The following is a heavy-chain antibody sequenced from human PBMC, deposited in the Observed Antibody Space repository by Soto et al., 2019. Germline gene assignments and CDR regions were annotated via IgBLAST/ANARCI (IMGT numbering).Heavy chain of an antibody. Sequence: SETLSLTCTVTGGSIISSSYYWAWIRQPPGKGLEWIGSMHYSGNSYYNPSLKSRVTISVDTSKNQFSLKLTSVTAADTAVYYCARVGNWNDGLGSWGQGALVTVLL. J-gene: IGHJ5*02. CDR3: ARVGNWNDGLGS. CDR1: GGSIISSSYY. D-gene: IGHD1-1*01. V-gene: IGHV4-39*07. CDR2: MHYSGNS.